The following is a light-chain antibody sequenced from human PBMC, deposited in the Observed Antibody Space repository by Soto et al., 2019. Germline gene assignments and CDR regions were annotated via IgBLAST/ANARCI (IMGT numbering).Light chain of an antibody. CDR2: SNN. CDR1: SSNIGSNT. V-gene: IGLV1-44*01. Sequence: QSVLTQPPSASGTPGQRVTISCSGSSSNIGSNTVNWYQQLPGTAPKLLIYSNNQRPSGVPDRFSGSKSGTSASLAISGLQSEDEDDYYCAAWDDSLNGSWVFGGGTKLTVL. CDR3: AAWDDSLNGSWV. J-gene: IGLJ3*02.